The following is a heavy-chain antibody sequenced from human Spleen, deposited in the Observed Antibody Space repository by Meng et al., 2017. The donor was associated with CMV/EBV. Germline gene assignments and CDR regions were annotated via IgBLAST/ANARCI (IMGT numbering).Heavy chain of an antibody. J-gene: IGHJ5*02. D-gene: IGHD3-3*01. CDR3: ARGGYDFWSGYVMVGLNNWFDP. V-gene: IGHV1-2*02. Sequence: ASVKVSCKASGYTFTGYYMHWVRQAPGQGLEWMGWINPNSGGTNYAQKFQGRVTMTRDTSISTAYMELSRLRSDDTAVYYCARGGYDFWSGYVMVGLNNWFDPWGQGTLVTVS. CDR2: INPNSGGT. CDR1: GYTFTGYY.